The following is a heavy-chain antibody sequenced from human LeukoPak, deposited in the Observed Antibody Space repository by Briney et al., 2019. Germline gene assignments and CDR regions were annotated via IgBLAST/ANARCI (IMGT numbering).Heavy chain of an antibody. CDR2: INHSGST. CDR1: GGSISSYY. CDR3: ARVMRTTAWFDP. D-gene: IGHD4-17*01. J-gene: IGHJ5*02. Sequence: PSETLSLTCTVSGGSISSYYWSWIRQPPGKGLEWIGEINHSGSTNYNPSLKSRVTISVDTSKNQFSLKLSSVTAADTAVYYCARVMRTTAWFDPWGQGTLVTVSS. V-gene: IGHV4-34*01.